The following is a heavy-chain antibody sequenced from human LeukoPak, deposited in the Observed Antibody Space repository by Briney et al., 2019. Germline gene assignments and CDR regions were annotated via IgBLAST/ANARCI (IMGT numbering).Heavy chain of an antibody. CDR2: MNPNSGNT. CDR1: GYTLTSYD. CDR3: ARALSGSYQFYYFDY. V-gene: IGHV1-8*01. Sequence: ASVKVSCKASGYTLTSYDINWVRQATGPGLEWMGWMNPNSGNTGYAQKFQGRVTMTRNTSISTAYMELSSLRSEDTAVYYCARALSGSYQFYYFDYWGQGTLVTVSS. J-gene: IGHJ4*02. D-gene: IGHD1-26*01.